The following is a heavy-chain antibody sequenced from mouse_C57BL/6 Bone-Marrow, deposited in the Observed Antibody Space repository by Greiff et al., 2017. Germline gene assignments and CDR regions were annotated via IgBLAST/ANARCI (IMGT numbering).Heavy chain of an antibody. CDR1: GYTFTSYW. D-gene: IGHD2-5*01. V-gene: IGHV1-55*01. J-gene: IGHJ1*03. CDR2: IYPGSGST. CDR3: AREGYYSNYDGYFDV. Sequence: QVQLKQPGAELVKPGASVKMSCKASGYTFTSYWITWVKQRPGQGLEWIGDIYPGSGSTNYNEKFKSKATLTVDTSSSTAYMQLSSLTSEDSAVYYCAREGYYSNYDGYFDVWGTGTTVTVAS.